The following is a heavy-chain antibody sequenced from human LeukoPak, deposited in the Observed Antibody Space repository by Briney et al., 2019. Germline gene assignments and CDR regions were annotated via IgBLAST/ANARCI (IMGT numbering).Heavy chain of an antibody. Sequence: PGGSLRLSCAASGFTFSNAWMSWVRQAPGKGLEWVGRIKSKTDGGTTDYAAPVKGRFTISRGESKNTLYLQMNSLKTEDTAVYYCTTDYSNYYFDYWGQGTLVTVSS. J-gene: IGHJ4*02. CDR2: IKSKTDGGTT. V-gene: IGHV3-15*01. CDR3: TTDYSNYYFDY. CDR1: GFTFSNAW. D-gene: IGHD4-11*01.